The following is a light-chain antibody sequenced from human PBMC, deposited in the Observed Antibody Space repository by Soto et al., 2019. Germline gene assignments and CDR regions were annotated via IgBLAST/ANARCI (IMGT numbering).Light chain of an antibody. Sequence: QSVMTQPPSVSAAPGQTVTISCSGSSSNIGGNSVSWYQQLPGTAPKLLIYRNNQRPSGVPDRFSGSKSGTSASLAISGLRSEDEADYYCAAWDDSLRGVVFGGGTKLTVL. J-gene: IGLJ2*01. CDR1: SSNIGGNS. CDR2: RNN. CDR3: AAWDDSLRGVV. V-gene: IGLV1-47*01.